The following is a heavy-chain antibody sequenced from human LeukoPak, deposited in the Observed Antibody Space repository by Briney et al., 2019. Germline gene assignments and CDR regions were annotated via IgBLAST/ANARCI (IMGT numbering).Heavy chain of an antibody. CDR1: GGSISSGGYS. V-gene: IGHV4-30-2*01. J-gene: IGHJ5*02. CDR3: ASSGSRAANWFDP. D-gene: IGHD1-26*01. CDR2: IYHSGST. Sequence: SQTLSLTCAVSGGSISSGGYSWSWIRQPPGKGLEWFGYIYHSGSTYYNPSLKSRVTISVDRSKNQFSLKLSSVTAADTAVYYCASSGSRAANWFDPWGQGTLVTVSS.